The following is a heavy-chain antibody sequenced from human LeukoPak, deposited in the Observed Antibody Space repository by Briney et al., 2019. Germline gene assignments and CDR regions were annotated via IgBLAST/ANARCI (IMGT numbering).Heavy chain of an antibody. V-gene: IGHV4-31*03. CDR3: ARAACSSTICYAGYYYGMDV. D-gene: IGHD2-2*01. CDR1: GVTFSSDGSN. J-gene: IGHJ6*02. CDR2: SYYTGAT. Sequence: LCLTCTASGVTFSSDGSNWICHGPHKGEDRVWFGSSYYTGATNYNPSLKCRVTIAVDTSKNQFSLKLSSVTAADTAVYYCARAACSSTICYAGYYYGMDVWGQGTTVTVSS.